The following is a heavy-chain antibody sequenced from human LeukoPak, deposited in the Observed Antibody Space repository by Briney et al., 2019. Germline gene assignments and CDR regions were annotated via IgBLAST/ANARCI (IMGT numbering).Heavy chain of an antibody. V-gene: IGHV3-7*01. CDR1: GFTFSSYW. J-gene: IGHJ4*02. CDR2: IRKHGSEK. CDR3: ARVREDIVVVPAVSSLDY. Sequence: PGGSLRLSCAASGFTFSSYWMSGVGQAPGRGREGVANIRKHGSEKYYVDSVKGRFTISRDNAKNSLYLQMNSLRAEDTAVYYCARVREDIVVVPAVSSLDYWGQGTLVTDSS. D-gene: IGHD2-2*01.